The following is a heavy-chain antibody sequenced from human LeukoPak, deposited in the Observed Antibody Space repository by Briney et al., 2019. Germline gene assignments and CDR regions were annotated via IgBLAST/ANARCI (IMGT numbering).Heavy chain of an antibody. Sequence: GASVKVSCKASGYTFIAHYLHWVRQAPGQGLEWMGWINPNSGGTNYAQKFQGWVTMTRDTSISTAYMELSRLRSDDTAVYYCARGNFDSSGYSVVGMDVWGQGTTVTVSS. V-gene: IGHV1-2*04. J-gene: IGHJ6*02. CDR3: ARGNFDSSGYSVVGMDV. D-gene: IGHD3-22*01. CDR2: INPNSGGT. CDR1: GYTFIAHY.